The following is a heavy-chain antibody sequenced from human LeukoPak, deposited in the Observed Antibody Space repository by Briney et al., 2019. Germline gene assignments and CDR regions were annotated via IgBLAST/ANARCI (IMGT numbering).Heavy chain of an antibody. CDR1: GYTFSNYG. CDR2: IRGDNGNT. Sequence: ASVKVSCKASGYTFSNYGISWVRQAPGQGLEWVGWIRGDNGNTNYAQKFQGRVTMTEDTSTDTAYMELSSLRSEDTAVYYCATEQQQLLFDYWGQGTLVTVSS. D-gene: IGHD6-13*01. J-gene: IGHJ4*02. V-gene: IGHV1-18*01. CDR3: ATEQQQLLFDY.